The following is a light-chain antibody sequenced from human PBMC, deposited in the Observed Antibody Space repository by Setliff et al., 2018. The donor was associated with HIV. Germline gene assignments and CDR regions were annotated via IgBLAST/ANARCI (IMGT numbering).Light chain of an antibody. CDR3: CSYTSSTTYV. Sequence: QSVLTQPASVSGSPGQSSTISCTGTRSDIGTYDLVSWYRQYPGKAPKLIIYEVNRRPAGVSDRLSGSKSGNTASLTTSGLWAEDEATYYCCSYTSSTTYVFGTGTKVTVL. CDR2: EVN. J-gene: IGLJ1*01. V-gene: IGLV2-23*02. CDR1: RSDIGTYDL.